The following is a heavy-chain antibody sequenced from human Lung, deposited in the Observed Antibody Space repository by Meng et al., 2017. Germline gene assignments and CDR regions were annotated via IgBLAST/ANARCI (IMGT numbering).Heavy chain of an antibody. Sequence: QVQLGQSGAEVKKPGASLKVSCKPSGYNFPDYNIHWVRRAPGQGLEWMGRINPKSGDTHYAQKFQARVTMTGDTSISTAYMELSGLRSDDTAMYYCARDEDISAAGKLFSDYWGQGTLVTVSS. CDR2: INPKSGDT. CDR3: ARDEDISAAGKLFSDY. J-gene: IGHJ4*02. D-gene: IGHD6-25*01. V-gene: IGHV1-2*06. CDR1: GYNFPDYN.